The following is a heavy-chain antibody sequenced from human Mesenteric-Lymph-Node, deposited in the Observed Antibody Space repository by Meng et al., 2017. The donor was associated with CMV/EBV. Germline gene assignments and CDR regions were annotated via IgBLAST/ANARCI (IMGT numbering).Heavy chain of an antibody. J-gene: IGHJ4*02. CDR2: ISGSGSYM. Sequence: GESLKISCAASGFTVSSNYMSWVRQAPGKGLEWVSSISGSGSYMFYADSVKGRFTISRDNGKNSVSLQMNTLRAEDTAIYYCDGLYYDILTGYAPLGYWGQGTLVTVSS. D-gene: IGHD3-9*01. CDR1: GFTVSSNY. V-gene: IGHV3-21*04. CDR3: DGLYYDILTGYAPLGY.